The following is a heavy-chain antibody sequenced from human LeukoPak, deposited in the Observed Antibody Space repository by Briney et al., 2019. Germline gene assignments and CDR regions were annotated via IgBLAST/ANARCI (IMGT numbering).Heavy chain of an antibody. D-gene: IGHD3-16*01. CDR2: ISGYSSNT. Sequence: GASVTVSCTAYGYTFMSHGISWVRQAPGQGLAWMGWISGYSSNTNYAQRLQGRVTMTTDTSTNTAYMELRSLRSDDTAVYYCARATGTWGHDGFDIWGQGTMVTVSS. CDR3: ARATGTWGHDGFDI. J-gene: IGHJ3*02. CDR1: GYTFMSHG. V-gene: IGHV1-18*01.